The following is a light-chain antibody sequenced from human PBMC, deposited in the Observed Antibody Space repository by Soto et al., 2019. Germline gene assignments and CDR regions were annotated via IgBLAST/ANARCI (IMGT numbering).Light chain of an antibody. CDR3: SPYAARNKHVV. J-gene: IGLJ2*01. CDR1: SGDVGAYNS. Sequence: QSVLTQPPSASGSPGQSVTISSTGTSGDVGAYNSVSWYQQHPGKAPKLMIYGVSPRHSGVPDRFSGSKSGNTASLTVSGLQAEDEADYYCSPYAARNKHVVFCGGPNLTVL. CDR2: GVS. V-gene: IGLV2-8*01.